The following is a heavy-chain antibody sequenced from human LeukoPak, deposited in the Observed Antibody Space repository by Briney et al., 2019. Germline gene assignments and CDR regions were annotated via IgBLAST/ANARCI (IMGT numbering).Heavy chain of an antibody. CDR2: ISSSSSYI. J-gene: IGHJ6*02. CDR3: AKDIQYYDFWSGYYRYYYGMDV. D-gene: IGHD3-3*01. Sequence: PGGSLRLSCAASGFTFSSYSMNWVRQAPGKGLEWVSSISSSSSYIYYADSVKGRFTISRDNAKNSLYLQMNSLRAEDTAVYYCAKDIQYYDFWSGYYRYYYGMDVWGQGTTVTVSS. V-gene: IGHV3-21*01. CDR1: GFTFSSYS.